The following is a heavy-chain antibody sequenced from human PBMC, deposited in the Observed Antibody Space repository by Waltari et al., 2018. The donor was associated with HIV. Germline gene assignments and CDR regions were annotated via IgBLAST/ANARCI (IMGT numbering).Heavy chain of an antibody. CDR1: GFNVRTNY. CDR3: ARLATHFYDGFGGGFEAYGMDV. D-gene: IGHD3-22*01. Sequence: EMQVLDSGGGLVQPGGSLRLSCLASGFNVRTNYLGWVRQAPGKGLEWVSLITDDGDTFYADSVKGRFSISRDISKNTVYLQMNSLRVDDTAKYYCARLATHFYDGFGGGFEAYGMDVWGQGTTVIVSS. V-gene: IGHV3-66*04. CDR2: ITDDGDT. J-gene: IGHJ6*02.